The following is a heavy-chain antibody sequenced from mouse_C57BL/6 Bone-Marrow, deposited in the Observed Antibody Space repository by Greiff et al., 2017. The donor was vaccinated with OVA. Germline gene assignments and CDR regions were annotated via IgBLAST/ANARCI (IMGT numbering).Heavy chain of an antibody. J-gene: IGHJ1*03. CDR3: ARREPYYYSYFDV. D-gene: IGHD1-1*01. Sequence: VQLQQSGPELVKPGASVKIPCKASGYTFTDYNMDWVKQSHGKSLEWIGDINPNNGGTIYNQKFKGQATLTVDKSSSTAYMELRRLTSEYTAVYYCARREPYYYSYFDVWGTGTTVTVSS. CDR2: INPNNGGT. V-gene: IGHV1-18*01. CDR1: GYTFTDYN.